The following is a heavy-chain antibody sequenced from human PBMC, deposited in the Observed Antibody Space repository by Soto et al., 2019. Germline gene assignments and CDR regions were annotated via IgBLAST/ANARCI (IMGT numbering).Heavy chain of an antibody. CDR1: GFTLSLYT. Sequence: LSISCAASGFTLSLYTLNWVGQAPGQGLEWFSSLGVSDDRFYADSVKGRFTISRDNAKNTLYMQMNSLRAEDTAVYYCARVTETGDLDYFDYWGQGTLVTVSS. CDR3: ARVTETGDLDYFDY. D-gene: IGHD7-27*01. V-gene: IGHV3-21*06. CDR2: LGVSDDR. J-gene: IGHJ4*02.